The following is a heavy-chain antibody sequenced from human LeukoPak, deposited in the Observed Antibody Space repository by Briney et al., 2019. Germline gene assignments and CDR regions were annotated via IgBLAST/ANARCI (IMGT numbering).Heavy chain of an antibody. CDR2: MNGEGTTI. J-gene: IGHJ4*02. CDR3: ATARNFRFEY. Sequence: GGSLRLSCATPGLTFRTTWMHWVRQAPGKGLMWVSRMNGEGTTIDYADSVKGRFTVSRDYAKNTLFLQMNNLRTEDTALYFCATARNFRFEYWGQGSLVIVSA. CDR1: GLTFRTTW. V-gene: IGHV3-74*01. D-gene: IGHD1-7*01.